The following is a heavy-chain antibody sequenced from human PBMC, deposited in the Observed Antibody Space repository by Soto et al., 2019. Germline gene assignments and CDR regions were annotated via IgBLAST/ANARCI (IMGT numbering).Heavy chain of an antibody. CDR1: GGSISSGGYY. J-gene: IGHJ5*02. D-gene: IGHD3-3*01. CDR2: IYYSGST. V-gene: IGHV4-31*03. Sequence: SETLSLTCTVSGGSISSGGYYWSWIRQHPGKGLEWIGYIYYSGSTYYSPSLKSRVTISVDTSKNQFSLKLSSVTAADTAVYYCARASTIFGVVIIWAWFDPWGQGTLVTVSS. CDR3: ARASTIFGVVIIWAWFDP.